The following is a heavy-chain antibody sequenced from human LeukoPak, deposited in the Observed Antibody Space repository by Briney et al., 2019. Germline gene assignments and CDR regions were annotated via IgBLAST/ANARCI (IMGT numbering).Heavy chain of an antibody. Sequence: TETLSLTCTVSGGSISSSRYYWGWIRQPPGKGLEWIGSISYSGSTYYNPSLKSRVTISVDTSKNQFSLKLTSVTAADTAVYYCARYYYDSSGKSYWGQGTLVTVSS. D-gene: IGHD3-22*01. CDR2: ISYSGST. CDR3: ARYYYDSSGKSY. CDR1: GGSISSSRYY. V-gene: IGHV4-39*01. J-gene: IGHJ4*02.